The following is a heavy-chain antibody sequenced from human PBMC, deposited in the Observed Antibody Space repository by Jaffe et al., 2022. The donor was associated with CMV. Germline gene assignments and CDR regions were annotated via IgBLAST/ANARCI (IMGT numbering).Heavy chain of an antibody. J-gene: IGHJ4*02. CDR3: ARDRPDNDVLTGYLDQ. V-gene: IGHV1-69*01. CDR1: GGTFRRYA. CDR2: IIPMFRTT. Sequence: QVQLVQSGAEVKKPGSSVKVSCKASGGTFRRYAISWVRQAPGQGLEWMGGIIPMFRTTNNAQKFQGRVKFTADESTSTAYMELRSLRSEDTAVYYCARDRPDNDVLTGYLDQWGQGTLVTVSS. D-gene: IGHD3-9*01.